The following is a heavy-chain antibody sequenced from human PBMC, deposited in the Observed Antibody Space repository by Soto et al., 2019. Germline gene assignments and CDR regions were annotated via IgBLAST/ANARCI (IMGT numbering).Heavy chain of an antibody. CDR2: ISYDGSNK. Sequence: QVQLVESGGGVVQPGRSLRLSCAASGFTFSSYGMHWVRQAPGKGLEWVAVISYDGSNKYYADSVKGRFTISRDNSKNTLYLQMNSLRAEDTAVYYCAKDHCISTSCYPSYYYYYGMDVWGQGTTVTVSS. D-gene: IGHD2-2*01. J-gene: IGHJ6*02. CDR3: AKDHCISTSCYPSYYYYYGMDV. CDR1: GFTFSSYG. V-gene: IGHV3-30*18.